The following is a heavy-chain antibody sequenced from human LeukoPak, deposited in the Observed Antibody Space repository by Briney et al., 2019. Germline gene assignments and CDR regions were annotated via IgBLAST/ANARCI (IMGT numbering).Heavy chain of an antibody. Sequence: ASVKVCCKASGYPFTRYGISWVRQAPGQGLEWMGWINPDNGNTKYAQKFQGRVTMTTDTSTSTAHMELRSLRSDDTAVYYCATYYCSTTSCYPYFFDYWGQGTLVTVSS. CDR2: INPDNGNT. CDR1: GYPFTRYG. D-gene: IGHD2-2*01. CDR3: ATYYCSTTSCYPYFFDY. V-gene: IGHV1-18*01. J-gene: IGHJ4*02.